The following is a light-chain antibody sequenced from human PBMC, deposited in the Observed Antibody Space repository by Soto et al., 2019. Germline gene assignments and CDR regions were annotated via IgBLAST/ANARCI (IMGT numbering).Light chain of an antibody. CDR2: GAS. J-gene: IGKJ2*01. Sequence: EIVLTQSPGTLSLSPGERATLSCRASQSVSSNYLAWYQQKPGLAPRLLIYGASSRATGIPDRFSGSGSGRDFTLNISRLEPEDFAVYYCQHYGSSPPVTFAQGTKLEIK. CDR1: QSVSSNY. V-gene: IGKV3-20*01. CDR3: QHYGSSPPVT.